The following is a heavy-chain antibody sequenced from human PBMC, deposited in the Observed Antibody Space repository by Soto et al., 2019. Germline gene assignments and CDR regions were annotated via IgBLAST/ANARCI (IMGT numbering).Heavy chain of an antibody. V-gene: IGHV4-59*01. Sequence: ASETLSLTCTVSGGSISSYYWSWIRQPPGKGREWIGYIYYSGSTNYNPSLKSRVTISIDTSKNQFSLKLSSVTAADTAVYYCARVGGDYAGYFDYWGQGTLVTVSS. CDR1: GGSISSYY. D-gene: IGHD4-17*01. CDR3: ARVGGDYAGYFDY. J-gene: IGHJ4*02. CDR2: IYYSGST.